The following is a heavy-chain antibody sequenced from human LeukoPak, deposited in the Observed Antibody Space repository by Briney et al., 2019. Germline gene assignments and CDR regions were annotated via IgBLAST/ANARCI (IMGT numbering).Heavy chain of an antibody. J-gene: IGHJ6*03. CDR3: ASVLRDDYYYYYMDV. D-gene: IGHD2-15*01. V-gene: IGHV1-69*13. Sequence: SVKVSCKASGGTFSNYAFIWVRQAPGQGLEWMGGIIPIFATTNYAQKFQGRVTITAAESTSTAFMELRSLSSEDTAVYYCASVLRDDYYYYYMDVWGKGTTVTISS. CDR1: GGTFSNYA. CDR2: IIPIFATT.